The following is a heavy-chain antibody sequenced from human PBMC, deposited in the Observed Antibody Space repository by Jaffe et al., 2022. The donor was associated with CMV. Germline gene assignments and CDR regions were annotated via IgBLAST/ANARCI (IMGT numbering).Heavy chain of an antibody. CDR2: IYYSGST. CDR1: GGSISSYY. V-gene: IGHV4-59*08. D-gene: IGHD6-13*01. CDR3: ASLSSWDPTTPLYYYYYMDV. J-gene: IGHJ6*03. Sequence: QVQLQESGPGLVKPSETLSLTCTVSGGSISSYYWSWIRQPPGKGLEWIGYIYYSGSTNYNPSLKSRVTISVDTSKNQFSLKLSSVTAADTAVYYCASLSSWDPTTPLYYYYYMDVWGKGTTVTVSS.